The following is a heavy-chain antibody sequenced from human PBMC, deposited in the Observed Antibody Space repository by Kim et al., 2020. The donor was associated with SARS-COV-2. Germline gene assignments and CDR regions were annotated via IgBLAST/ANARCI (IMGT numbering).Heavy chain of an antibody. D-gene: IGHD3-22*01. J-gene: IGHJ4*02. Sequence: GGSLRLSCAASGFTFSSYWMSWVRQAPGKGLEWVANIKQDGSEKYYVDSVKGRFTISRDNAKNSLYLQMNSLRAEDTAVYYCAREGGYYYDSSGYSPCFDYWGQGTLVTVSS. CDR1: GFTFSSYW. CDR3: AREGGYYYDSSGYSPCFDY. CDR2: IKQDGSEK. V-gene: IGHV3-7*01.